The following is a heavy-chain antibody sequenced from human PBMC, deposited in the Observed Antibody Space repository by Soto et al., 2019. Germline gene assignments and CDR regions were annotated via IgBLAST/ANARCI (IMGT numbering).Heavy chain of an antibody. CDR2: ISYDGSNK. Sequence: GGSLRLFCAASGFTFSSYGMHWVRQAPGKGLEWVAVISYDGSNKYYADSVKGRFTISRDNSKNTLYLQMNSLRAEDTAVYYWAKDVLRFLEWLAFYGMDVWGQGTTVTVSS. V-gene: IGHV3-30*18. J-gene: IGHJ6*02. D-gene: IGHD3-3*01. CDR3: AKDVLRFLEWLAFYGMDV. CDR1: GFTFSSYG.